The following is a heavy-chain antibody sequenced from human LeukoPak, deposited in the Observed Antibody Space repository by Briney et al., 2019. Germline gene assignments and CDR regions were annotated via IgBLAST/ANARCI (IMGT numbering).Heavy chain of an antibody. CDR2: IYYSGST. D-gene: IGHD3-10*01. CDR1: GGSISSSSYY. CDR3: ARHGRWFGKYYFDY. Sequence: PSETLSLTCTVSGGSISSSSYYWGWIRQPPGKGLEWIGNIYYSGSTYYNPSLKSRVTISVDTSKNQFSLKLSSVTAADTAVYYCARHGRWFGKYYFDYWGQGTLVTVSS. V-gene: IGHV4-39*01. J-gene: IGHJ4*02.